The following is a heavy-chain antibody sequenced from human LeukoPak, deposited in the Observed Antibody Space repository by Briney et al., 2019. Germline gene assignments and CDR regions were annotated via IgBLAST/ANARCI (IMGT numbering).Heavy chain of an antibody. J-gene: IGHJ4*02. CDR1: CASFSSGSYY. V-gene: IGHV4-61*01. CDR2: MYDTRST. CDR3: ARASTYYYDCSGGYYYHDY. D-gene: IGHD3-22*01. Sequence: SETLSLTCSVSCASFSSGSYYWSWIRQPRGKGLEWIGYMYDTRSTNYIPSLKSRVTISVDTSKKQTSLKLYSVTAADTAVYYCARASTYYYDCSGGYYYHDYWGQGTLVTVSS.